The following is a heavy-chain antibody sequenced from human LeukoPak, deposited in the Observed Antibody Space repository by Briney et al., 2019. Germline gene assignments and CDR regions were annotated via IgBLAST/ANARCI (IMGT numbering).Heavy chain of an antibody. D-gene: IGHD3-10*01. CDR2: IYSGGST. CDR1: GFTVSSNY. J-gene: IGHJ3*02. Sequence: PGGSLRLSCAASGFTVSSNYMSWVRQAPGKGLEWVSVIYSGGSTYYADSVKGRFTISRDNSKNTLYLQMNSLGAEDTAVYYCARDRGWGAWVAFDIWGQGTMVTVSS. V-gene: IGHV3-53*01. CDR3: ARDRGWGAWVAFDI.